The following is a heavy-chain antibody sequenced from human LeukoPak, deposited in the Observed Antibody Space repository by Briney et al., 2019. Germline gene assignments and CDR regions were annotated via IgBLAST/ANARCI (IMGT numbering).Heavy chain of an antibody. Sequence: TGGSLRLSCAASGFTFSSYAMSWVRQAPGKGLEWVSAISGSGGSTYYADSVKGRFTISRDNSKNTLYLQMNRLRAEDTAVYYCAKETGGYDISTGYYPFDPWGQGTLVTVSS. V-gene: IGHV3-23*01. J-gene: IGHJ5*02. D-gene: IGHD3-9*01. CDR1: GFTFSSYA. CDR3: AKETGGYDISTGYYPFDP. CDR2: ISGSGGST.